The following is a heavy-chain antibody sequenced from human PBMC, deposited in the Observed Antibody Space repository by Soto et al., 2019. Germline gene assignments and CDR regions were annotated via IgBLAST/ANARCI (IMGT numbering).Heavy chain of an antibody. Sequence: QLQLQESGSGLVKPSQTLSLTCAVSGGSISSGGYSWSWIRQPPGKGLEWIGYIYHSGSTYYNPXXKSRVTISVDXXKXQXXLKLRSVTAADTAVYYCARAVYYYDSSGYYLYFDYWGQGTLVTVSS. CDR3: ARAVYYYDSSGYYLYFDY. J-gene: IGHJ4*02. CDR1: GGSISSGGYS. CDR2: IYHSGST. V-gene: IGHV4-30-2*01. D-gene: IGHD3-22*01.